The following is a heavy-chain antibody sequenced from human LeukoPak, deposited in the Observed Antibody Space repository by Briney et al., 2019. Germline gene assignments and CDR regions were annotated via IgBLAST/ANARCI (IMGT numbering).Heavy chain of an antibody. Sequence: GGSLRLSCAASGFTFSSYWMSWVRQAPGKGLEWVANIKQDGSERYYVDPVKGRFTISRDNAKNSLYLQMNSLRAEDTAVFYCARIRAANAFDIWGQGTMVTVSS. D-gene: IGHD3-3*02. CDR3: ARIRAANAFDI. J-gene: IGHJ3*02. CDR1: GFTFSSYW. V-gene: IGHV3-7*01. CDR2: IKQDGSER.